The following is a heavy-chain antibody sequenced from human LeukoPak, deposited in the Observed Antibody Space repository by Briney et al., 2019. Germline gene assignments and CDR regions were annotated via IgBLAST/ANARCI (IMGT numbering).Heavy chain of an antibody. CDR3: TSTLQY. Sequence: GGSLRLSCAASGFTFSNAWMTWVRQAPGKGLEWVGLIKRKTDGGTTDYAALVKDRFTISRDDSKNTLYLQMNSLKSEGTAVYYCTSTLQYWGQGILVTVSS. J-gene: IGHJ4*02. V-gene: IGHV3-15*01. CDR2: IKRKTDGGTT. CDR1: GFTFSNAW.